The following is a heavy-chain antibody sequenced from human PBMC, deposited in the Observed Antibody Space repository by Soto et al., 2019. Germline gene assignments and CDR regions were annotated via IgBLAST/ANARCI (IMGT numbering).Heavy chain of an antibody. Sequence: QTGGSLRLSCTASGFTFGDYAMSWVRQAPGKGLEWVGFIRSKAYGGTTEYAASVKGRFTISRDDSKSIAYLQMNSLKTEDTAVYYCTREGKSNYGKFYYYYYGMDVWGQGTTVTVSS. CDR2: IRSKAYGGTT. CDR3: TREGKSNYGKFYYYYYGMDV. J-gene: IGHJ6*02. CDR1: GFTFGDYA. V-gene: IGHV3-49*04. D-gene: IGHD4-4*01.